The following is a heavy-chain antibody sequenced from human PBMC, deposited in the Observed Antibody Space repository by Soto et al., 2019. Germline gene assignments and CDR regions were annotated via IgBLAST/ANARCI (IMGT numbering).Heavy chain of an antibody. CDR1: GFTFSTFA. CDR2: ISGSGGNT. J-gene: IGHJ5*02. CDR3: AKCEVLMPRSGGWCNWFDP. V-gene: IGHV3-23*01. Sequence: EVQLLESGGSLVQPGGSLRLSCAASGFTFSTFAMNWVRQAPGEGLEWVSSISGSGGNTQYADSVKGRVTISRDNSKNPLYSRLTTLRAEEPAVYSCAKCEVLMPRSGGWCNWFDPWGQGTLVIVSS. D-gene: IGHD2-21*01.